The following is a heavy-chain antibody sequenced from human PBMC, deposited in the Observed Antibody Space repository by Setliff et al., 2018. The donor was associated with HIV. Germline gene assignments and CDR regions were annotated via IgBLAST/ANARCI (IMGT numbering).Heavy chain of an antibody. Sequence: SETLSLTCAVYGGSLSGYYWGWIRQPPGKGLEWIGSIYMTGGTSSNPSLRGRVIMSLDTSKTQSSLKLSSVTAADTAVYYCAKSLLVAGNDYWGQGTLVTVSS. D-gene: IGHD2-8*02. V-gene: IGHV4-59*10. CDR1: GGSLSGYY. J-gene: IGHJ4*02. CDR3: AKSLLVAGNDY. CDR2: IYMTGGT.